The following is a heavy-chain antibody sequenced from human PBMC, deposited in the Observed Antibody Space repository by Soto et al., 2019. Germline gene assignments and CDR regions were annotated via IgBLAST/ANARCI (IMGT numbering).Heavy chain of an antibody. V-gene: IGHV3-48*03. D-gene: IGHD6-13*01. CDR2: ISSSGSTI. J-gene: IGHJ3*02. Sequence: PGGSLRLSCAASGFTFSSYEMNWVRQAPGKGLEWVSYISSSGSTIYYADSVKGRFTISRDNAKNSLYLQMNSLRAEYTAVYYCARGASYSSSWFVAFDIWGQGTMVTVSS. CDR1: GFTFSSYE. CDR3: ARGASYSSSWFVAFDI.